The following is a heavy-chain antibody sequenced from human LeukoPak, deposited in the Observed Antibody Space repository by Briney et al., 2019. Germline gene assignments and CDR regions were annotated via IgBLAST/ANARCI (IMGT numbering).Heavy chain of an antibody. CDR2: IYWDDDK. J-gene: IGHJ2*01. CDR3: AHATWVTTYYYFDL. V-gene: IGHV2-5*02. D-gene: IGHD5-18*01. Sequence: SGPSLAKATQPLTLTCTFSGFSLSTSGVGVGWIRQPQGKALEWLALIYWDDDKRYNPSLKSRLTITKDTSKNQVVLTMTNMDPTDTATYHCAHATWVTTYYYFDLWGRGTLVTVSS. CDR1: GFSLSTSGVG.